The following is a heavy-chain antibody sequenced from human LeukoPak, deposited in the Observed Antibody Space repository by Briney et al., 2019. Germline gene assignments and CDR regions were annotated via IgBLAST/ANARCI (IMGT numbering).Heavy chain of an antibody. Sequence: GGSLRLSCAASGFTFSSYSMNWVRQSPGKGLEWVSYISSSSSTIYYADSVKGRFTISRDNAKNSLYLQMNSLRAGDTAVYYCARAGFTFSDYFGSFFDYWGQGTLVTVSS. CDR2: ISSSSSTI. D-gene: IGHD3-10*01. V-gene: IGHV3-48*01. CDR1: GFTFSSYS. CDR3: ARAGFTFSDYFGSFFDY. J-gene: IGHJ4*02.